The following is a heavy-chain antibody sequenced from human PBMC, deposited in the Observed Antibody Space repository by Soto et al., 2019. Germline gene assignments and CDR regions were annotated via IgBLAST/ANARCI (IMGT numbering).Heavy chain of an antibody. Sequence: QVQLQESGPGLVMPSQTLSLTCTVSGDSVSSGGYYWNWIRQHPGRGLEWLGYIYDSETTYYNPSLESRLSISVDASKNQFSLKVTSVTPAETAVYYCARENFGVIIHDAFDLWGQGTMVTVSS. CDR3: ARENFGVIIHDAFDL. CDR2: IYDSETT. CDR1: GDSVSSGGYY. D-gene: IGHD2-8*01. J-gene: IGHJ3*01. V-gene: IGHV4-31*03.